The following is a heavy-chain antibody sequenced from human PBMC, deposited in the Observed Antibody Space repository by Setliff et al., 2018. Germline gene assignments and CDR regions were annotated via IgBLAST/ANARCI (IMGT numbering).Heavy chain of an antibody. V-gene: IGHV4-34*01. CDR1: GGSFSGYY. Sequence: SSETLSLTCAVYGGSFSGYYWSWIRQPPGKGLEWIGEINHSGSTNYNPSLKSRVTISVDTSKNQFSLKLSSVTAADTAVYYCVGSGYYIAEDAFDIWGQGTMVTVS. D-gene: IGHD3-3*01. CDR2: INHSGST. CDR3: VGSGYYIAEDAFDI. J-gene: IGHJ3*02.